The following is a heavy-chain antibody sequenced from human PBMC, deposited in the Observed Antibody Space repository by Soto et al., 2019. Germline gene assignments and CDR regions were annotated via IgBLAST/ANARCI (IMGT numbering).Heavy chain of an antibody. D-gene: IGHD6-19*01. CDR3: ARDLGIAVAGTNAFDI. J-gene: IGHJ3*02. V-gene: IGHV1-69*01. CDR1: GGTFSNYA. Sequence: QVPLVQSGAEVKKPGSSVKVSCKASGGTFSNYAISWVRQAPGQGLEWMGGIIPIFGTANYAQKFQGRVTITADESTSTAYMELSSLTSEDTAVYYCARDLGIAVAGTNAFDIWGQGTMVTVSS. CDR2: IIPIFGTA.